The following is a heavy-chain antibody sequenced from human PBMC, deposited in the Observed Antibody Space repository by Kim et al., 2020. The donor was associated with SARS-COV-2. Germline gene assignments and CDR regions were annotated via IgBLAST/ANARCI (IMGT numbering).Heavy chain of an antibody. J-gene: IGHJ6*02. CDR3: ARAGYSSGWGQRDYYYGMDV. D-gene: IGHD6-19*01. V-gene: IGHV3-74*01. CDR1: GFTFSSYW. CDR2: INSDGSST. Sequence: GGSLRLSCAASGFTFSSYWMHWVRQAPGKGLVWVSRINSDGSSTSYADSVKGRFTISRDNAKNTLYLQMNSLRAEDTAVYYCARAGYSSGWGQRDYYYGMDVWGQGTTVTVSS.